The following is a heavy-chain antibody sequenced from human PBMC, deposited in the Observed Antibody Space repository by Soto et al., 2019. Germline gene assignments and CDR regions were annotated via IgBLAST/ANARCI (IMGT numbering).Heavy chain of an antibody. V-gene: IGHV5-10-1*03. Sequence: EVQLVQSGAELKKPGESLKISCEASGYNFGSYWIAWVRQMPGKGLEWMGWIDPSDSQTKIGPAFQGHIDISVDTSISTAYLHWTSLAAPDTAIYYCARQWSLGSYYDHWGQGTLVAVSS. D-gene: IGHD3-16*01. CDR1: GYNFGSYW. J-gene: IGHJ5*02. CDR2: IDPSDSQT. CDR3: ARQWSLGSYYDH.